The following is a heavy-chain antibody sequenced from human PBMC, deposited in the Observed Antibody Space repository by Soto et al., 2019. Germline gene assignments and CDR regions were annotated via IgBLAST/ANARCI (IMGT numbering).Heavy chain of an antibody. Sequence: SETLSLTCTVSGGSITTYQWSWIRQPPGKGLEWIGGYSGFTNYNPSLESRATISVDHSKNQFFLTLRSVTAADTATYYCAHSAPYYDILTGYYPAYFDYWGQGTLVTVSS. CDR1: GGSITTYQ. J-gene: IGHJ4*02. CDR3: AHSAPYYDILTGYYPAYFDY. V-gene: IGHV4-59*01. D-gene: IGHD3-9*01. CDR2: GYSGFT.